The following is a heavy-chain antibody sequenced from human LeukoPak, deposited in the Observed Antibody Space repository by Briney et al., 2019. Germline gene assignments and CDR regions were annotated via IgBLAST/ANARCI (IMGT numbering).Heavy chain of an antibody. D-gene: IGHD3-10*01. CDR3: ASLGVRDFDY. J-gene: IGHJ4*02. CDR2: IYYSGST. CDR1: GGSISNKY. Sequence: SETLSLTCTVSGGSISNKYWSWIRQPPGKGLEWIGSIYYSGSTYYNPSLKSRVTISVDTSKNQFSLKLSSVTAADTAVYYCASLGVRDFDYWGQGTLVTVSS. V-gene: IGHV4-59*05.